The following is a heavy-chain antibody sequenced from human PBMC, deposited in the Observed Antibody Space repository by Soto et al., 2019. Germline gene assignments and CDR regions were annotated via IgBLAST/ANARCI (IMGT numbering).Heavy chain of an antibody. CDR1: AFSFSTLW. CDR2: INQDGSEK. V-gene: IGHV3-7*02. D-gene: IGHD6-13*01. CDR3: ARVPYSSSRNHNYYGMDV. J-gene: IGHJ6*02. Sequence: GGSLRLSCVTSAFSFSTLWLNWVRQAPGKELEWVANINQDGSEKYYVDSVKGRFTISRDNAKSSLYLQMNSLRAEDTAVYYCARVPYSSSRNHNYYGMDVWGQGTTVTVSS.